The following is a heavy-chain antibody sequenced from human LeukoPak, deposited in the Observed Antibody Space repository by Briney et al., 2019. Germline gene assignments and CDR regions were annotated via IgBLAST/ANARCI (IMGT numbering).Heavy chain of an antibody. CDR1: GYTFTSYD. D-gene: IGHD6-13*01. J-gene: IGHJ5*02. Sequence: ASVKVSCKASGYTFTSYDINWVRQATGQGLEWMGWMNPNSGNTGYAQKFQGRVTITRNTSISTAYMELSSLRSEDTAVYYCARGRRSSGYIFKDWFDPWGQGTLVTVSS. CDR3: ARGRRSSGYIFKDWFDP. CDR2: MNPNSGNT. V-gene: IGHV1-8*03.